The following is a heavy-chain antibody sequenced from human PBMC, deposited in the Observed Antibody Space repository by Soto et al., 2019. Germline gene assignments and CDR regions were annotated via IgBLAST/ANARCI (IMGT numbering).Heavy chain of an antibody. J-gene: IGHJ5*02. CDR1: GGTFSSYA. V-gene: IGHV1-69*13. Sequence: GASVKVSCKASGGTFSSYAISWVRQAPGQGLEWMGGIIPIFGTANYAQKFQGRVTITADESTSTAYVELSSLRSEDTAVYYCARDRKGFNWNYGFDPWGQGTLVTVSS. D-gene: IGHD1-7*01. CDR3: ARDRKGFNWNYGFDP. CDR2: IIPIFGTA.